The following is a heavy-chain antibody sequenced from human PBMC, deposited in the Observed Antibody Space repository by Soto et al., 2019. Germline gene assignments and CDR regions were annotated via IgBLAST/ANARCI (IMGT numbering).Heavy chain of an antibody. Sequence: PGGSLRLSCAASGFTFSSYGMHWVRQAPGKGLEWVAVIWYDGSNKYYADSVKGRFTISRDNSKNTLHLQMVSLRAEDTAVYYCAKDQSETVRTYPYFGLDVWGQGTTVTVSS. CDR1: GFTFSSYG. D-gene: IGHD4-17*01. J-gene: IGHJ6*02. CDR3: AKDQSETVRTYPYFGLDV. V-gene: IGHV3-33*06. CDR2: IWYDGSNK.